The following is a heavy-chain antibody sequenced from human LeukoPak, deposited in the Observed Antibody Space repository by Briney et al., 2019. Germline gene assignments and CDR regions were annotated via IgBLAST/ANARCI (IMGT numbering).Heavy chain of an antibody. J-gene: IGHJ4*02. CDR1: GFTFRSYA. CDR3: AKAGSIAVAGTPFDY. V-gene: IGHV3-7*03. D-gene: IGHD6-19*01. CDR2: IKQDGGEK. Sequence: GGSLRLSCAASGFTFRSYAVNWVRQAPGKGLEWVANIKQDGGEKYYVDSVKGRFTISRDNAKNSLYLQMNSLRAEDTASYYCAKAGSIAVAGTPFDYWGQGTLVTVSS.